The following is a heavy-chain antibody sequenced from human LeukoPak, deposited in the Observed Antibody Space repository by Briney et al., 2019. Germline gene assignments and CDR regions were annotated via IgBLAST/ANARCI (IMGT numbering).Heavy chain of an antibody. Sequence: PSETLSLTCTVSGGSISSSSYYWGWIRQPPGKGLEWIGSIYYSGSTYYNPSLKSRVTISVDTSENQFSLKLSSVTAADTAVYYCARRAMVRGVIPRYYFDYWGQGTLVTVSS. CDR2: IYYSGST. CDR1: GGSISSSSYY. CDR3: ARRAMVRGVIPRYYFDY. V-gene: IGHV4-39*07. J-gene: IGHJ4*02. D-gene: IGHD3-10*01.